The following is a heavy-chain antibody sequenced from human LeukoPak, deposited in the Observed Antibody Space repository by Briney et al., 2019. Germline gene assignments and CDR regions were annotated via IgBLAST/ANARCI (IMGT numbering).Heavy chain of an antibody. D-gene: IGHD6-13*01. J-gene: IGHJ4*02. CDR3: VREAGIAAAGSSDYYFDY. CDR2: IYSGGST. V-gene: IGHV3-66*01. CDR1: GFTVSRSY. Sequence: GGSLRLSCAASGFTVSRSYMRWVRQAPGKGLEWVSVIYSGGSTRSADSVKGRFTIVRDTSKNTLYLQMNSLRAEDTAIYYCVREAGIAAAGSSDYYFDYWGQGTPVTVSS.